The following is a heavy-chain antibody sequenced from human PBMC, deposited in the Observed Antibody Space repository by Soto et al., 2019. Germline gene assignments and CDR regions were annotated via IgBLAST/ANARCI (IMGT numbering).Heavy chain of an antibody. CDR2: HRAYHPNT. J-gene: IGHJ3*02. CDR3: ALTTVTTFDAFDI. D-gene: IGHD4-17*01. CDR1: VSTVTSSG. V-gene: IGHV1-18*01. Sequence: AGVRVSGKASVSTVTSSGISGVRQAPGQGLQWMGWHRAYHPNTNYAQKLQGRVTMTTDTSTSTAYMELRSLRSDDTAVYYCALTTVTTFDAFDIWGQGTMVTVSS.